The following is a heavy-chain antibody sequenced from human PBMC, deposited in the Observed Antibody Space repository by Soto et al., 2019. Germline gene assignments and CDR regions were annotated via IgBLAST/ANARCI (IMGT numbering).Heavy chain of an antibody. CDR1: GFTFSSYA. V-gene: IGHV3-30-3*01. J-gene: IGHJ4*02. D-gene: IGHD2-2*02. CDR2: ISYDGSNK. CDR3: ARGPLDQLLYGGFDY. Sequence: PGGSLRLSCAASGFTFSSYAMHWVRQAPGKGLEWVAVISYDGSNKYYADSVKGRFTISRDNSKNTLYLQMNSLRAEDTAVYYCARGPLDQLLYGGFDYWGQGTLVTVS.